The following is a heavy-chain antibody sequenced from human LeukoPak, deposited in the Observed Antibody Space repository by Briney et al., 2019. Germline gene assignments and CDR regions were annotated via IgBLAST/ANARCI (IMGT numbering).Heavy chain of an antibody. Sequence: GGSLRLSCAASGFTVSSNYMSWVRQAPGKGLEWVSVIYSGGSTYYADSVKGRFTISRDNSKNTLYLQMNSLRAEDTAVYYCARWYSSSAGWFDPWGQGTRVTVSS. CDR1: GFTVSSNY. V-gene: IGHV3-53*01. J-gene: IGHJ5*02. CDR2: IYSGGST. D-gene: IGHD6-6*01. CDR3: ARWYSSSAGWFDP.